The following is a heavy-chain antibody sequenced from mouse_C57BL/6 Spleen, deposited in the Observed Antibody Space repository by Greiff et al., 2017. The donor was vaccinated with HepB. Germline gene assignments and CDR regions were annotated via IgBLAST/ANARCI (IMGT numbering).Heavy chain of an antibody. D-gene: IGHD4-1*01. V-gene: IGHV1-80*01. CDR1: GYAFSSYW. Sequence: VKLQESGAELVKPGASVKISCKASGYAFSSYWMNWVKQRPGKGLEWIGQIYPGDGDTNYNGKFKGKATLTADKSSSTAYMQLSSLTSEDSAVYFCARGGNPGSYFDYWGQGTTLTVSS. CDR3: ARGGNPGSYFDY. CDR2: IYPGDGDT. J-gene: IGHJ2*01.